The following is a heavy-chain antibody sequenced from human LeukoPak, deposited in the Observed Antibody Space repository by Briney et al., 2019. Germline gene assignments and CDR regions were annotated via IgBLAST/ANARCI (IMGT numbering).Heavy chain of an antibody. D-gene: IGHD2-15*01. Sequence: GGSLRLSCAASGFRFSDFTMTWVRQAPGKGPEWVSAIGGRGGSTYYADSVKGRFTISRDNSKNTLYLQMNSLRAEDTAVYYCANLVVVAATRGSAWGQGTLVTVSS. CDR3: ANLVVVAATRGSA. CDR1: GFRFSDFT. CDR2: IGGRGGST. V-gene: IGHV3-23*01. J-gene: IGHJ5*02.